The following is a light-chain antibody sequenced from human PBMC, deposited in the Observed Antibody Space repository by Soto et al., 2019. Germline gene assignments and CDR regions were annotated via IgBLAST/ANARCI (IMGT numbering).Light chain of an antibody. Sequence: EFVLTTSPCALSLSPRQRAALYCMASQSVSRSYLGWYQQKPGQAPRLLMYDASNRATGIPARFSGSGSGTDFTLTISSLEPEDFAVYYCQQRSNWPPPVGQVAMV. CDR1: QSVSRSY. CDR3: QQRSNWPPP. CDR2: DAS. J-gene: IGKJ1*01. V-gene: IGKV3-11*01.